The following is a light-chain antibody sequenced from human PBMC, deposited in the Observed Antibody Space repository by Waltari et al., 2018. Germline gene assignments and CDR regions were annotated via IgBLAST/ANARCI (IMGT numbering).Light chain of an antibody. CDR2: AVS. CDR1: QSISSH. CDR3: QQTYSTFYT. J-gene: IGKJ2*01. Sequence: DIHMTKSPYYLSESVGDRASITCRASQSISSHLNWYQQKPGKVPKLLIDAVSNVQSGVPSRFSGSGSGTDFTLTISSLQSEDFATYYCQQTYSTFYTFGQGSKLEI. V-gene: IGKV1-39*01.